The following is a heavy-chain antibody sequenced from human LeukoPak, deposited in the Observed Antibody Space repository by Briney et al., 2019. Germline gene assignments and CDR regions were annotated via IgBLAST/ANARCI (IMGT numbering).Heavy chain of an antibody. V-gene: IGHV1-69*04. CDR1: RGTFSKYA. CDR2: IIPILNIT. J-gene: IGHJ3*02. CDR3: ARDVKSVWITVDGRGSFAFEI. Sequence: SVEVSCKASRGTFSKYAISWVRQAPGQGLEWMGRIIPILNITHYAQKFQGRVTIAADKSTSTAYMELSSLRSEDTAVYYCARDVKSVWITVDGRGSFAFEIWGQGTMVTVSS. D-gene: IGHD6-19*01.